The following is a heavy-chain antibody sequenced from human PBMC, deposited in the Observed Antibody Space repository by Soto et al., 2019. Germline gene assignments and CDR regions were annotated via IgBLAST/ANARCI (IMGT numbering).Heavy chain of an antibody. Sequence: GGSLRLSCAASGFTLSSYSTNWVRQAPGKGLEWVSAISGSGSYIYYADSVKGRFTISRDNSKNTLYLQMNSLRAEDTAVYYCAKARTTRSWFDHWGQGTMVTVSA. J-gene: IGHJ5*02. CDR1: GFTLSSYS. CDR2: ISGSGSYI. V-gene: IGHV3-21*04. CDR3: AKARTTRSWFDH. D-gene: IGHD1-7*01.